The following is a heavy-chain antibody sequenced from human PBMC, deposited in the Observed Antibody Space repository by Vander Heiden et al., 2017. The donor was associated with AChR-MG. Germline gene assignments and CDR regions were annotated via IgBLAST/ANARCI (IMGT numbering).Heavy chain of an antibody. Sequence: QVQLLESGGGVVQPGRSLRLSCAAPGFTVSSYGMHWGRQAPGKGLEWVAVISYDGSNKYYADSVKGRFTISRDNSKNTLYLQMNSLRAEDTAVYYCAKPLAVAGKTPLDYWGQGTLVTVSS. CDR3: AKPLAVAGKTPLDY. V-gene: IGHV3-30*18. J-gene: IGHJ4*02. CDR1: GFTVSSYG. D-gene: IGHD6-19*01. CDR2: ISYDGSNK.